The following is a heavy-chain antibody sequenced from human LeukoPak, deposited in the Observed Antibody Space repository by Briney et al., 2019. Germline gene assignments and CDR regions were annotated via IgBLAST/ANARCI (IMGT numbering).Heavy chain of an antibody. D-gene: IGHD5-24*01. CDR2: ISSSGSTT. Sequence: PRGSLRLSSAPSAVTFSDYYMSWICHAPGKRLWRGSYISSSGSTTYYADSVKGRFTISRDNAKNSLYLQMNSLRAEDTAVYYCARDLRWLQSLVLNYWGQGTLVTVSS. V-gene: IGHV3-11*01. CDR1: AVTFSDYY. J-gene: IGHJ4*02. CDR3: ARDLRWLQSLVLNY.